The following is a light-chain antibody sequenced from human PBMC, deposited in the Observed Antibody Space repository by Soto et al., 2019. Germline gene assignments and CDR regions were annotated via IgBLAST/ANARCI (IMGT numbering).Light chain of an antibody. CDR3: QQYKNWPL. CDR2: GAS. V-gene: IGKV3-15*01. J-gene: IGKJ5*01. CDR1: HSVSSH. Sequence: MMMTQSTATLSVSPGERVTLSCRTSHSVSSHVAWYQQKPDHATRLLLYGASTRATGIPVRFSGSGFGTEFTLTISSLQSEDFAVYYCQQYKNWPLFGQGTRLEIK.